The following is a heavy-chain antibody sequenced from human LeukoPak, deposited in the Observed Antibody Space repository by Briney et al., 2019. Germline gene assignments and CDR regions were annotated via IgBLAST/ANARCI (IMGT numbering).Heavy chain of an antibody. CDR3: ARRGSGWYYFDY. V-gene: IGHV4-39*01. Sequence: SETLSLTCTVSGGSISSSSYYWGWIRQPPGKGLEWIGSIYYSGSTHYNPSLKSRVTISVDTSKNQFSLKLSSVTAADTAVYYCARRGSGWYYFDYWGQGTLVTVSS. CDR2: IYYSGST. J-gene: IGHJ4*02. CDR1: GGSISSSSYY. D-gene: IGHD6-19*01.